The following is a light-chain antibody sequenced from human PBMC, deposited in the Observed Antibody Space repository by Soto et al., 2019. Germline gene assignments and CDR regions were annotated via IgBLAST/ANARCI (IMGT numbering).Light chain of an antibody. CDR1: SGHSSSA. CDR3: QTWDTGARVV. CDR2: LSSDGSH. Sequence: QSVLTQSPSASASLGASVKLTCTLSSGHSSSAIAWHQQQPEKGPRYLMKLSSDGSHSKGDGIPDRFSGSSSGAERYLTISCLQSEDEADYYCQTWDTGARVVFGGGTKLTVL. V-gene: IGLV4-69*01. J-gene: IGLJ2*01.